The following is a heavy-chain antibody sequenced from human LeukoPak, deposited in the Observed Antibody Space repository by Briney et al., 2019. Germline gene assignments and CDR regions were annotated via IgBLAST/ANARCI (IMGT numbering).Heavy chain of an antibody. Sequence: GGSLRPSGAASGFTFSSYGMRWVRQARGKGLEWVAVISYDGSNKYYADSVKRRLTISTDNSTNRLYLQMTSMGAEDTAVYYCAKGSYMGENWSDPWGQGTLVTVSS. CDR1: GFTFSSYG. D-gene: IGHD3-16*01. V-gene: IGHV3-30*18. J-gene: IGHJ5*02. CDR2: ISYDGSNK. CDR3: AKGSYMGENWSDP.